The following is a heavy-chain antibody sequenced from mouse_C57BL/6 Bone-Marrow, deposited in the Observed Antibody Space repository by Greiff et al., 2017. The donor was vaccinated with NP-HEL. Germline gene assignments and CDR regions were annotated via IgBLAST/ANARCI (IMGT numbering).Heavy chain of an antibody. J-gene: IGHJ4*01. D-gene: IGHD2-5*01. CDR1: GYSFTGYY. V-gene: IGHV1-31*01. CDR3: ARTSYYSNYGRGLYAMDY. Sequence: VQLQQSGPELVKPGASVKISCKASGYSFTGYYMHWVKQSHGNILDWIGYIYPYNGVSSYNQKFKGKATLTVDKSSSTAYMELRSLTSEDSAVYYWARTSYYSNYGRGLYAMDYWGQGTSVTVSS. CDR2: IYPYNGVS.